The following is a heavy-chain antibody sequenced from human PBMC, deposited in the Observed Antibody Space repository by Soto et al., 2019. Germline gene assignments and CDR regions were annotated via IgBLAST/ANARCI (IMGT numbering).Heavy chain of an antibody. V-gene: IGHV3-23*01. Sequence: EVQLLESGGGLVQPGGSLRLSCAASGFTFRSYAMSWVRQDPGKGLKWVSGIGGSGETTYYADSVKGRLTISRDNSKNTVYLKMNNLTFEDTAVFYGAKVSDHQGSISRGMDVWGQGTTVTVSS. D-gene: IGHD6-6*01. CDR3: AKVSDHQGSISRGMDV. J-gene: IGHJ6*02. CDR2: IGGSGETT. CDR1: GFTFRSYA.